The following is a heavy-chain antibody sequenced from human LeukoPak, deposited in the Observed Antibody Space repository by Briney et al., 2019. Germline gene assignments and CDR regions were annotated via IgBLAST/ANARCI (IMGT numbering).Heavy chain of an antibody. V-gene: IGHV3-74*01. CDR3: ARDRYYIFDY. Sequence: GGSLRLSCAASGFTFSSTWMNWVRQGPGKGLEWVSRITSDGSSTIYADSVKGRFAISRDNAKSTVYLQMNSLRAEDTTVYFCARDRYYIFDYWGQGAPVTVSS. CDR1: GFTFSSTW. J-gene: IGHJ4*02. CDR2: ITSDGSST. D-gene: IGHD3-10*01.